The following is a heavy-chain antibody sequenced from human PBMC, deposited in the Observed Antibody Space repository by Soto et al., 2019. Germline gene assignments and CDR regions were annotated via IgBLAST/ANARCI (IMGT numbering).Heavy chain of an antibody. D-gene: IGHD6-13*01. Sequence: SETLSLTCAVSGGSISSSNWWSWVRQPPGKGLEWIGEIYHSGSTNYNPSLKSRVTISVDKSKNQFSLKLSSVTAADTAVYYGARSLXSYRSLWYGAFDIWGQGTMVT. CDR1: GGSISSSNW. CDR2: IYHSGST. V-gene: IGHV4-4*02. CDR3: ARSLXSYRSLWYGAFDI. J-gene: IGHJ3*02.